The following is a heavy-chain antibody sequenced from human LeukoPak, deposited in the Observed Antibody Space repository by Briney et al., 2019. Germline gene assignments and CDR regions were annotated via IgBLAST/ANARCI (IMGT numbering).Heavy chain of an antibody. CDR1: GFTFSNYW. Sequence: AGGSLRLSCAASGFTFSNYWMNWVRQVPEKGLEWVANINQDGSLKYYVDSVKGRFTISRDNAKNSLYLQMNSLRAEDTAVYYCARGMAVAANWFDPWGQGTLVTVSS. CDR3: ARGMAVAANWFDP. D-gene: IGHD6-19*01. CDR2: INQDGSLK. V-gene: IGHV3-7*05. J-gene: IGHJ5*02.